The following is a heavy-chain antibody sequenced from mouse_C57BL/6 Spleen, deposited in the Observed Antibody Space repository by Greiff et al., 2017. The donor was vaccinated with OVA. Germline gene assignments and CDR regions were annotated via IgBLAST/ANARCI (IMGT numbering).Heavy chain of an antibody. Sequence: QVQLQQPGAELVKPGASVKLSCKASGYTFTSYWMHWVKQRPGRDLEWIGRIDPNSGGTKYNEKFKSKATLTVDKPSSTAYMQLSSLTSEDSAVYYCAREDLLSWFAYWGQGTLVTVSA. D-gene: IGHD2-1*01. J-gene: IGHJ3*01. CDR2: IDPNSGGT. V-gene: IGHV1-72*01. CDR1: GYTFTSYW. CDR3: AREDLLSWFAY.